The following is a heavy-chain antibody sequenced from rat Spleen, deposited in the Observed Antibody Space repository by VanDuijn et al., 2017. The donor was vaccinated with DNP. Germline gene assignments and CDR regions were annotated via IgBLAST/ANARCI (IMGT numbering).Heavy chain of an antibody. V-gene: IGHV5-22*01. J-gene: IGHJ2*01. CDR2: ISHEGSST. Sequence: EVQLVESGGGLVQPGRSLKLSCAASGFTFSDYYMAWVRQAPTKGLEWVAYISHEGSSTYSGDSVKGRFSISRDNAKSTLYLQMNSLRSEDTATYYCARGNYPGINTFDYWGQGVMVTVSS. D-gene: IGHD1-4*01. CDR1: GFTFSDYY. CDR3: ARGNYPGINTFDY.